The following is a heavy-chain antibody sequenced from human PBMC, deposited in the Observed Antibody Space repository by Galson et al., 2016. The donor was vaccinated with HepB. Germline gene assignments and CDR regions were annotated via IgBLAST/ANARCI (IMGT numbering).Heavy chain of an antibody. CDR1: GFTFSNYS. Sequence: SLRLSCAASGFTFSNYSMNWVRQAPGKGLEWVSSFSSSSSYIYYADSVKGRFTISRDNAKNSLYLQMNSLRAEDTAVYYCARWGNVELYYYGMDVWGQGTTVTVSS. D-gene: IGHD3-16*01. CDR2: FSSSSSYI. J-gene: IGHJ6*02. CDR3: ARWGNVELYYYGMDV. V-gene: IGHV3-21*01.